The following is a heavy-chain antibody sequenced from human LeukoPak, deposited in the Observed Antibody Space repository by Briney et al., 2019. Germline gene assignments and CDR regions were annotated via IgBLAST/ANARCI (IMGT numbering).Heavy chain of an antibody. D-gene: IGHD1-26*01. Sequence: PGRSLRLSCAASGFTFSSYGMQWVRQAPGKGLEWVAVISYDGSNKYYADSVKGRFTISRDNSKNTLYLQMNSLRAEDTAVYYCAKDGADQTYYYNYMDVWGKGTTVTVSS. V-gene: IGHV3-30*18. CDR2: ISYDGSNK. CDR3: AKDGADQTYYYNYMDV. CDR1: GFTFSSYG. J-gene: IGHJ6*03.